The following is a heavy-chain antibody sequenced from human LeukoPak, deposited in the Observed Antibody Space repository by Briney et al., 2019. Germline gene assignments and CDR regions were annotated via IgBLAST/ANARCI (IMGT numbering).Heavy chain of an antibody. V-gene: IGHV4-59*08. CDR2: IYYSGST. J-gene: IGHJ3*02. Sequence: SETLSLTCTVSGDSINNYYWSWVRQPPGKGLEWIGYIYYSGSTNYNHSLKSRVTMSIDTSKKRFSLKLSSVTAADTAVYFCVRPTVTTRWHDAFNIWGQGALVTVSS. CDR3: VRPTVTTRWHDAFNI. CDR1: GDSINNYY. D-gene: IGHD4-17*01.